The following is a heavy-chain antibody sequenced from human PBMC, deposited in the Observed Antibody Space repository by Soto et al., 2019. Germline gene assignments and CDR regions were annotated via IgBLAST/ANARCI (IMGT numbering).Heavy chain of an antibody. V-gene: IGHV3-30-3*01. CDR3: ARKRTTTYFLCDALDL. D-gene: IGHD1-1*01. CDR2: ISFDEVNK. Sequence: QVQLVESGGGVVQPGRSLRLSCAASGFTLRDYALHWVRQAPGKGLEWVAVISFDEVNKFYVESVKGRFTILRDNSNNTVFLQMNSLRVVDTAVYLCARKRTTTYFLCDALDLWGQGTMVTVSS. CDR1: GFTLRDYA. J-gene: IGHJ3*01.